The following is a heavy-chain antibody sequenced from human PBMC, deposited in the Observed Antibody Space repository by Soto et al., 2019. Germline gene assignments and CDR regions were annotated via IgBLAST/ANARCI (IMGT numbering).Heavy chain of an antibody. CDR1: GYTLTELS. Sequence: QVQLVQSGAEVKKPGASVKVSCKVSGYTLTELSMHWVRQAPGKGLEWMGGFDPEDGETIYAQKFQGRVTMTEDTSTDTAYVEQSSLRSEDTAVYYLATDWGGGMVRGVKNGMDVWGQGTTVTVSS. D-gene: IGHD3-10*01. J-gene: IGHJ6*02. V-gene: IGHV1-24*01. CDR2: FDPEDGET. CDR3: ATDWGGGMVRGVKNGMDV.